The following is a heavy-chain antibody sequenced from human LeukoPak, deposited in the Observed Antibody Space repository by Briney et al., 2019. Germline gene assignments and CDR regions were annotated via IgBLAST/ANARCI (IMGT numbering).Heavy chain of an antibody. Sequence: GRSLRLSCAASAFTFNTYWMSWVRQAPGKGLEWVANIKPDGSESYYADSVKGRFSISRDNTKNSLYLQMNSLRAEDTAVYYCARDVRSGLNYFVFADYWGQGTLVTVSS. CDR1: AFTFNTYW. J-gene: IGHJ4*02. V-gene: IGHV3-7*01. D-gene: IGHD3-10*02. CDR2: IKPDGSES. CDR3: ARDVRSGLNYFVFADY.